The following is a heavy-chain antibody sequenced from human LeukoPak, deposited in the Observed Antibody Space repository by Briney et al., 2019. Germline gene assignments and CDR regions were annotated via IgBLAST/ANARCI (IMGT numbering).Heavy chain of an antibody. D-gene: IGHD3-22*01. CDR2: FNPTGAST. Sequence: ASVKVSCKTSGYTFASYYIHWVRQAPGQGLEWMGIFNPTGASTTYAQKFQGRVTMTRDTSTTTVYMELSSLRSEDTAVYYCARDPPLDSSDFDYWGQGTLVTVPS. CDR3: ARDPPLDSSDFDY. CDR1: GYTFASYY. J-gene: IGHJ4*02. V-gene: IGHV1-46*01.